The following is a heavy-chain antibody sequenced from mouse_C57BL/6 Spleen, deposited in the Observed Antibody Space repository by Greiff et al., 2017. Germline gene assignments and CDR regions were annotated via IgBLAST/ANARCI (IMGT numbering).Heavy chain of an antibody. CDR2: IYPGDGDT. D-gene: IGHD1-1*01. V-gene: IGHV1-82*01. Sequence: VKLQESGPELVKPGASVKISCKASGYAFSSSWMNWVKQRPGKGLEWIGRIYPGDGDTNYNGKFKGKATLTADKSSSTAYMQLSSLTSEDSAVYFCARDYGRSPYFDYWGQGTTLTVSS. CDR3: ARDYGRSPYFDY. J-gene: IGHJ2*01. CDR1: GYAFSSSW.